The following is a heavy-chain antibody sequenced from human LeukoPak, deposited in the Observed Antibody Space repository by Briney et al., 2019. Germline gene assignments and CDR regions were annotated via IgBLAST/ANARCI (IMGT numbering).Heavy chain of an antibody. Sequence: KASETLSLTCTVSGGSISSSSYYWGWIRQPPGKGLEWIGSIYYSGSTYYNPSLKSRVTISVDTSKNQFSLKLSSVTAADMAVYYCARTRYYYNSRSYGAPYYFDYWGQGTLVTVSS. J-gene: IGHJ4*02. V-gene: IGHV4-39*01. CDR3: ARTRYYYNSRSYGAPYYFDY. CDR2: IYYSGST. CDR1: GGSISSSSYY. D-gene: IGHD3-10*01.